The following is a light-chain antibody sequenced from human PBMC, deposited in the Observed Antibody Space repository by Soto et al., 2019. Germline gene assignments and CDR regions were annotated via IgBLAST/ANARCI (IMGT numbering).Light chain of an antibody. J-gene: IGLJ3*02. Sequence: QSVLTQPPSVSGAPGQSVTVSCSGDSSSIGAGYAVSWYQHSPGTAPRLLIYGNTNRPSGVPDRFSGSKSGTSASLAIAGLKAEDEADYYCQSFDSTLSGDWVFGGGTKLTVL. CDR3: QSFDSTLSGDWV. V-gene: IGLV1-40*01. CDR1: SSSIGAGYA. CDR2: GNT.